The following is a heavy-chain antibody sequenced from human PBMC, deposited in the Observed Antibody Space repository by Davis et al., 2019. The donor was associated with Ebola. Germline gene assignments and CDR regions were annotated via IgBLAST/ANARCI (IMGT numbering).Heavy chain of an antibody. Sequence: SETLSLTCTVSGESVSSFYWSWIRQPPGKGLEWIGEINHSGSTNYNPSLKSRVTISVDTSKNQFSLKLSSVTAADTAVYYCARGSALAAAGTGFDYWGQGTLVTVSS. J-gene: IGHJ4*02. V-gene: IGHV4-34*01. CDR2: INHSGST. CDR3: ARGSALAAAGTGFDY. CDR1: GESVSSFY. D-gene: IGHD6-13*01.